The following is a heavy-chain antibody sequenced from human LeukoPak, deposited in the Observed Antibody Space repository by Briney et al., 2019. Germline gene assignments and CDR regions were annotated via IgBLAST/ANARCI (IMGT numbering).Heavy chain of an antibody. J-gene: IGHJ4*02. V-gene: IGHV4-34*01. CDR1: GGSFSGYY. Sequence: PSETLSLTCAVYGGSFSGYYWSWIRQPPGKGLEWIGEINHSGSTNYNPSLKSRVTISVDTSKNQFSLKLCSVTAADTAVYYCAFRSDYYDSSGYQTNDYWGQGTLVTVSS. D-gene: IGHD3-22*01. CDR3: AFRSDYYDSSGYQTNDY. CDR2: INHSGST.